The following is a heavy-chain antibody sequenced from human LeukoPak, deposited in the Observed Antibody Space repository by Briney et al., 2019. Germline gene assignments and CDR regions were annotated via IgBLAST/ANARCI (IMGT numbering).Heavy chain of an antibody. J-gene: IGHJ4*02. CDR3: IRQDCGASGCSHPDY. CDR1: GFTFSGSK. V-gene: IGHV3-73*01. Sequence: GGSLKLSCVASGFTFSGSKMHWVRQASGKGLEWVGRITSKADSYSTIYAASVKGRFTISRDDSKNTAYLQMNSLKTEDTAVHYCIRQDCGASGCSHPDYWGQGTLVTVSS. D-gene: IGHD2-21*01. CDR2: ITSKADSYST.